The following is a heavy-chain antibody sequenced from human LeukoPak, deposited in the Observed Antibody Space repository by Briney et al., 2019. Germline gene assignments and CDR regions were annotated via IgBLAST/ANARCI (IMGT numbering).Heavy chain of an antibody. CDR3: ARGGPSTLTGKLSGYYYGMDV. V-gene: IGHV3-13*01. CDR1: GYTFSSYD. CDR2: IGTAGDT. D-gene: IGHD1-20*01. J-gene: IGHJ6*02. Sequence: GSLRLSCAASGYTFSSYDMHWVRQATGKGLEWVSAIGTAGDTYYPGSVKGRFTISRENAKNSLYLQMNSLRAGDTAVYYCARGGPSTLTGKLSGYYYGMDVWGQGTTVTVSS.